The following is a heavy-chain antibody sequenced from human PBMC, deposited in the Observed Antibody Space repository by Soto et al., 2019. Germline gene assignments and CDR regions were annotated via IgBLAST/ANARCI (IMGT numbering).Heavy chain of an antibody. V-gene: IGHV2-5*01. Sequence: QITLKESGPTLVKPTQTLTLTCTFSGFSLSTSGVGVGWIRQPPGKALEWLALIYWNDDKRYSPSLKSRLTTTNDTTKNQVVLTITNMYPVDTATYYCAHMASYAFDYWGQGTLVTVSS. CDR3: AHMASYAFDY. J-gene: IGHJ4*02. CDR2: IYWNDDK. D-gene: IGHD1-26*01. CDR1: GFSLSTSGVG.